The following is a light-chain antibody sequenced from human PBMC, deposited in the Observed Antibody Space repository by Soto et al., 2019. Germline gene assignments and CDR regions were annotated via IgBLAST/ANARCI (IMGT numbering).Light chain of an antibody. CDR2: DAS. V-gene: IGKV1-5*01. CDR3: QQYNSSPYT. J-gene: IGKJ2*01. Sequence: DIQMTQSPSTLSASVGDRVNITCRASQSISSWLAWYQQKPGKAPKLLIYDASSLESGVPSRFSGSGSGTEFTLTISSLQPDDFAPYYCQQYNSSPYTFGQGTKLEIK. CDR1: QSISSW.